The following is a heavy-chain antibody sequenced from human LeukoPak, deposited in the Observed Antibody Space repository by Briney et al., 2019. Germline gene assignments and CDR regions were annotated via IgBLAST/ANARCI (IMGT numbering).Heavy chain of an antibody. CDR3: ARRFLDYGGNPEGFDP. CDR1: VGTFSSYA. Sequence: GASVKVSCKASVGTFSSYAISWVRQAPGQGLEWMGGIIPIFGTANYAQKFQGRVTITADESTSTAYMELSSLRSEDTAVYYWARRFLDYGGNPEGFDPWGQGTLVTVSS. J-gene: IGHJ5*02. V-gene: IGHV1-69*13. CDR2: IIPIFGTA. D-gene: IGHD4-23*01.